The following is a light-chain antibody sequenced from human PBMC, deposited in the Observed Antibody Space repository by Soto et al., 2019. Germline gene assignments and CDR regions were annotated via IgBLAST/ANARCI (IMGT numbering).Light chain of an antibody. V-gene: IGKV3-20*01. CDR2: GAS. J-gene: IGKJ2*02. Sequence: EIVLTQSPGTLSLSLGERATLSCRASQSVSSSYLAWYQQKPGQAPRLLIYGASSRATGIPDRFSGSGSGTDFTLTISRLEPEDFAVYYCQQYGSSPCTFGQGTKLEIK. CDR3: QQYGSSPCT. CDR1: QSVSSSY.